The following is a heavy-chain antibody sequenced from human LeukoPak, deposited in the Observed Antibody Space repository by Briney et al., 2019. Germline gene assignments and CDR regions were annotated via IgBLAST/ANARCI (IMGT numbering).Heavy chain of an antibody. V-gene: IGHV4-34*01. Sequence: NPSETLSLTCAVYGGSFSGYYWSWIRQPPGKGLEWIGEINHSGSTNYNPSLKSRVTISVDTSKNQFSLKLGSVTAADTAVYYCARGGYYDILTGYTDWGQGTLVTVSS. CDR1: GGSFSGYY. CDR2: INHSGST. CDR3: ARGGYYDILTGYTD. D-gene: IGHD3-9*01. J-gene: IGHJ4*02.